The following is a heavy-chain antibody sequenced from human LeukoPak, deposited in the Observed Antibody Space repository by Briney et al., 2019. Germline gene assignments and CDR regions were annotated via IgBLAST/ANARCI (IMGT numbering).Heavy chain of an antibody. CDR1: GYTFTSYD. D-gene: IGHD6-13*01. V-gene: IGHV1-8*03. CDR3: ARVSAAADNFDY. CDR2: MNPNSGNT. Sequence: ASVKVSCKASGYTFTSYDINWVRQATGQGLEWMGWMNPNSGNTGYAQKFQGRVTITRNTSISTAYMELSSLRSEDTAVYYCARVSAAADNFDYWGQGTLVTVSS. J-gene: IGHJ4*02.